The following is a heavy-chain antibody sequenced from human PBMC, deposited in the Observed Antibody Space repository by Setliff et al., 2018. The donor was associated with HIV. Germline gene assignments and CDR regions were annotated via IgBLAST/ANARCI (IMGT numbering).Heavy chain of an antibody. J-gene: IGHJ4*02. Sequence: GGSLRLSCAASGFTFSDYYMSWIRQAPGKGLEWVSYISSSGSTIYYVDSVKGRFTISRDNAKESVYLRMNSLRVEESAVYYCARVSGPFDYWGPGTLVTVSS. V-gene: IGHV3-11*04. CDR1: GFTFSDYY. CDR3: ARVSGPFDY. D-gene: IGHD6-25*01. CDR2: ISSSGSTI.